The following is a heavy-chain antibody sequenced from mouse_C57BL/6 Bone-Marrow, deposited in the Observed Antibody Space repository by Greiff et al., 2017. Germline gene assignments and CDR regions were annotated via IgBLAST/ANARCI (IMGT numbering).Heavy chain of an antibody. J-gene: IGHJ3*01. CDR1: GFTFSSYG. Sequence: EVQRVESGGDLVKPGGSLKLSCAASGFTFSSYGMSWVRQTPDQRLEWVATISSGGSYTYYPDSVTGRFTISRDTAKNTLYLQMSSLKSEDTAMYYCARHQAWFAYWGQGTLVTVSA. CDR2: ISSGGSYT. CDR3: ARHQAWFAY. V-gene: IGHV5-6*01.